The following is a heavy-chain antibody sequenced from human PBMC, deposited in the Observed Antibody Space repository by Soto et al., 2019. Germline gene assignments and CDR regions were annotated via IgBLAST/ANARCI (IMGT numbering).Heavy chain of an antibody. CDR3: LTLGDGY. CDR1: GFGFSYAW. D-gene: IGHD3-10*01. CDR2: IKSKTDGETT. V-gene: IGHV3-15*07. Sequence: EMQLVESGGALVKPGGSLRLSCAASGFGFSYAWMNSVRQAPGKGLEWVGRIKSKTDGETTNYAAAVKGRFTISRDDSKNTLYLQMNSLRTEDTAVYHCLTLGDGYWGQGTLVTVSS. J-gene: IGHJ4*02.